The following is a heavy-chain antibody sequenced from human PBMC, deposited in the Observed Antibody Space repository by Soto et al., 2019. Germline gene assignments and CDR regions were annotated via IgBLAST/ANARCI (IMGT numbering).Heavy chain of an antibody. V-gene: IGHV3-11*05. CDR1: GLTFSDYY. CDR2: ITYRGDST. CDR3: PRDIDGIDV. D-gene: IGHD1-26*01. J-gene: IGHJ6*02. Sequence: QVQLVESGGGLVKPGGSLRLSCAASGLTFSDYYMSWIRQAPGKGLEWVSYITYRGDSTKYADSVQGRFTISRDNTKNSLYLQMHSLRSEDTPVYYCPRDIDGIDVWGQGTPVIVSS.